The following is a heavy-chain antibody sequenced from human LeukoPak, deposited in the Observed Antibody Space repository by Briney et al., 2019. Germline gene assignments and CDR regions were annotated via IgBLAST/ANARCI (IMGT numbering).Heavy chain of an antibody. V-gene: IGHV3-7*01. D-gene: IGHD5-24*01. CDR1: GFTFKKYW. J-gene: IGHJ4*02. CDR2: IKEDGSET. Sequence: GGPLRLSCAASGFTFKKYWMNWVRQVPGKGLECLANIKEDGSETYYADSVKGRFTISRDNPKNLLFLQINSLRVEDTAVYYCARETPRRGETRDGYRWGQGTLVTVSS. CDR3: ARETPRRGETRDGYR.